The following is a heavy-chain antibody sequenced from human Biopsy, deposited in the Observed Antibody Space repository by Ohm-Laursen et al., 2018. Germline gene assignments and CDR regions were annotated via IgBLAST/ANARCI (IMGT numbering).Heavy chain of an antibody. CDR1: GLSIGTNY. CDR2: IFAGGGRT. D-gene: IGHD3-10*01. CDR3: ARTIMVGGVILNYFDY. V-gene: IGHV3-53*01. Sequence: GSLRLSCTASGLSIGTNYMTWVRQAPGKGLDWVSIIFAGGGRTYYADSVKGRFTISRDISENTVSLQMNNLRAEDTAVYYCARTIMVGGVILNYFDYWGQGTLVTVSS. J-gene: IGHJ4*02.